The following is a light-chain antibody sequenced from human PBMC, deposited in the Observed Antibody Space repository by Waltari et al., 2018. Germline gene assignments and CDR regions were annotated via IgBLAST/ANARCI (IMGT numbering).Light chain of an antibody. V-gene: IGKV4-1*01. J-gene: IGKJ4*01. CDR1: QNILSSSDNKNY. CDR3: QQCYHLPS. CDR2: WAS. Sequence: DIVMTQSPDSVAVSLGERATIHCRSSQNILSSSDNKNYLVWYQQKPGQPPKLLISWASTRESGVTDRFSGSGSGTDFTLTISSLQAEDVAVYYCQQCYHLPSFGGGTRVEIK.